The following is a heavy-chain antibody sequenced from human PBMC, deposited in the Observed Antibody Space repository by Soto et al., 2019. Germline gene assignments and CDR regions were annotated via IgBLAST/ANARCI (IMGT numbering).Heavy chain of an antibody. D-gene: IGHD6-13*01. J-gene: IGHJ4*02. CDR1: GGSLTDYY. Sequence: QVQLQQWGAGLLKPSETLSLTCAVNGGSLTDYYGCWIRQSPGKGLEWIGEVSHRGRSTYNPSLKSRVTISVDMSKHQFSLKLNSLTAADTGLYYCARNGGNTWFYFDSWGQGTVVTVSS. V-gene: IGHV4-34*01. CDR2: VSHRGRS. CDR3: ARNGGNTWFYFDS.